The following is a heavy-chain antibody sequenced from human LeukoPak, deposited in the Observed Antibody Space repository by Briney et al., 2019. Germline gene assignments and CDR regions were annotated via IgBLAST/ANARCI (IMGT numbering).Heavy chain of an antibody. CDR1: GYTLTELS. CDR3: ARVITMVRGVITWFDP. J-gene: IGHJ5*02. Sequence: ASVKVSCKVSGYTLTELSMHWVRQAPGKGLEWMGGFDPEDGETIYAQKFQGRVTMTEDTSTDTAYMELSSLRSEDTAVYYCARVITMVRGVITWFDPWGQGTLVTVSS. D-gene: IGHD3-10*01. V-gene: IGHV1-24*01. CDR2: FDPEDGET.